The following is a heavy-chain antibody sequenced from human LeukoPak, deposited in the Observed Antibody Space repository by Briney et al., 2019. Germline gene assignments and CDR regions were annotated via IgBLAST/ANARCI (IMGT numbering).Heavy chain of an antibody. Sequence: GGSLRLSCAGSGFIFSSTWMHWVRQAPGEGLVWVSRINSDGSTINYADPVKGRLTISRDNAKNTLYLQMNSLRVEDTALYFCATAGNYRFDYWGQGTLVTVSS. CDR1: GFIFSSTW. V-gene: IGHV3-74*01. J-gene: IGHJ4*02. D-gene: IGHD1-7*01. CDR3: ATAGNYRFDY. CDR2: INSDGSTI.